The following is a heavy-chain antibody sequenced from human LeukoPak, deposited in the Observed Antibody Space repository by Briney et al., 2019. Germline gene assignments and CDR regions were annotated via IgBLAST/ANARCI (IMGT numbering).Heavy chain of an antibody. D-gene: IGHD3-10*01. Sequence: GGSLRLSCAASGFTFSSYEMNWVRQAPGKGLEWVSHISSSGSTIYYADSVKGRFTISRDNSKNTLYLQMNSLRAEDTAVYYCARDSSTYYYGSGSYGGSVDYWGQGTLVTVSS. V-gene: IGHV3-48*03. CDR1: GFTFSSYE. J-gene: IGHJ4*02. CDR3: ARDSSTYYYGSGSYGGSVDY. CDR2: ISSSGSTI.